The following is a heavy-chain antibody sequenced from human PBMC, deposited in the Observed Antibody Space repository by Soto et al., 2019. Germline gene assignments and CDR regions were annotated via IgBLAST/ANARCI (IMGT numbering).Heavy chain of an antibody. V-gene: IGHV4-59*08. Sequence: SETLSLTCTVSGGSITSYYWNWIRQPPGKGLEWIGYMYNSGTTKYNPSLKTRVTISVDTSKNQFSLNVNSVTAADTAVYYCARSDDFRWFASWGQGTLVTVSS. J-gene: IGHJ5*01. CDR2: MYNSGTT. CDR3: ARSDDFRWFAS. CDR1: GGSITSYY. D-gene: IGHD3-3*01.